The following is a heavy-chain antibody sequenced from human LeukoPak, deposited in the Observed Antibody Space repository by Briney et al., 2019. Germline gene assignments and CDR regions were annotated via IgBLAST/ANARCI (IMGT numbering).Heavy chain of an antibody. CDR2: IIPIFGTA. D-gene: IGHD6-19*01. J-gene: IGHJ4*02. CDR3: ARGAYSSGWYDY. V-gene: IGHV1-69*13. Sequence: SVKVSCKASGGTFSSYAISWVRQDPGQGLEWMGGIIPIFGTANYAQKFQGRVTITADESTSTAYMELSSLRSDDTAVYYCARGAYSSGWYDYWGQGTLVTVSS. CDR1: GGTFSSYA.